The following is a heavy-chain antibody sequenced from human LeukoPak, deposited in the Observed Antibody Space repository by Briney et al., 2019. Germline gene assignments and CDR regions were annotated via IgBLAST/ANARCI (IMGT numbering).Heavy chain of an antibody. J-gene: IGHJ3*02. D-gene: IGHD5-18*01. Sequence: PSETLSLTCTVSGGSISSYYWSWIRQPPGKGLEWIGYIYYSGSTNYNPSLKSRVTISVDTSKNQFSLKLSAVTAADTAVYYCAREAYSYGVRDAFDIWGQGTMVTVSS. CDR1: GGSISSYY. CDR2: IYYSGST. CDR3: AREAYSYGVRDAFDI. V-gene: IGHV4-59*01.